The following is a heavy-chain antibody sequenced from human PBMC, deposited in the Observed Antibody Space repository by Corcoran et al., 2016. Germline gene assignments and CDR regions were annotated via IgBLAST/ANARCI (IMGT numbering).Heavy chain of an antibody. CDR3: ARGWGKRAKITREYFDY. J-gene: IGHJ4*02. D-gene: IGHD3-16*01. V-gene: IGHV1-69*01. CDR1: GGTFSSYS. Sequence: QVQLVQSGAEVKKPGSSVKVSCKASGGTFSSYSISWVRQAPGQGLEWMGGIIPIFGTANYAQKFQGRVTITADESTSTAYMELSSLSSEDTAVYYCARGWGKRAKITREYFDYWGQGTLVTVSS. CDR2: IIPIFGTA.